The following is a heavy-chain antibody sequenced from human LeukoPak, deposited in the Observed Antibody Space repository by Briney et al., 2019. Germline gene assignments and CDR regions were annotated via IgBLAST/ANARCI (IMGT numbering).Heavy chain of an antibody. J-gene: IGHJ4*02. CDR1: GFTFSTYF. V-gene: IGHV3-64D*09. CDR2: ISSNGGST. D-gene: IGHD3-22*01. Sequence: GSLRLSCSASGFTFSTYFMHWVRQAPGKGLEYVSAISSNGGSTYYADSVKGGFTISRDNSKNTLYLQMSSLRAEDTAVYHCVKDDSYYYDSSGYPHWGQGTLVTVSS. CDR3: VKDDSYYYDSSGYPH.